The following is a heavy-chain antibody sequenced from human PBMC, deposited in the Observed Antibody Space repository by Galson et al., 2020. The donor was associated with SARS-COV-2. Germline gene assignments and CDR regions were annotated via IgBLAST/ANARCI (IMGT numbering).Heavy chain of an antibody. CDR3: ARDLGGSYNDY. V-gene: IGHV1-46*01. D-gene: IGHD1-26*01. CDR2: INPSGGST. Sequence: ASVKVSCKASGYTFTTYYMHWVRQAPGQGLECVGIINPSGGSTTYAQKFQGRVTMTRDTSTSTVYMEVSSLRSEDTAMYYCARDLGGSYNDYWGQGTLVTVSS. J-gene: IGHJ4*02. CDR1: GYTFTTYY.